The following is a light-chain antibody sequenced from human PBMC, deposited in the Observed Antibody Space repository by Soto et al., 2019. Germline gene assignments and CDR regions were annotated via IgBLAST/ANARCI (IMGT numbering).Light chain of an antibody. V-gene: IGLV1-44*01. CDR3: AAWDDSLNVV. Sequence: QSVLPQPASASGTPGQRVTISCSGSSSKIGSNTVNWYQQLPGTAPKLLIYSNNQRPSGVPDRFSGSKSGTSSSLAISGLQAEGEADYYCAAWDDSLNVVFGGGTKLTV. CDR2: SNN. J-gene: IGLJ2*01. CDR1: SSKIGSNT.